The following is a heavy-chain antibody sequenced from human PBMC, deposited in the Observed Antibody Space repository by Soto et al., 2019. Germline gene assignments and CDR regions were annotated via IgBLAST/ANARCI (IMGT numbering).Heavy chain of an antibody. V-gene: IGHV3-48*01. CDR2: ISSSSRTI. J-gene: IGHJ5*02. Sequence: GGSLRLSCAASGFTFSSYSMNWVRQAPGKGLEWVSYISSSSRTIYYADSVKGRFTISRDNAKNSLYLQMNSLRAEDTAVYYCARDRFDYYDSSGYWRFDPWGQGT. CDR1: GFTFSSYS. CDR3: ARDRFDYYDSSGYWRFDP. D-gene: IGHD3-22*01.